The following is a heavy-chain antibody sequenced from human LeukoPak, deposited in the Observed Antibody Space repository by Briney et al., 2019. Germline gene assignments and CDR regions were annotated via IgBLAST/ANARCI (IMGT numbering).Heavy chain of an antibody. CDR2: IYYSETT. CDR3: ARRSSSWKNWFDP. D-gene: IGHD6-13*01. CDR1: GGSIDSNS. J-gene: IGHJ5*02. Sequence: PSETLSLTCTVSGGSIDSNSWTWIRQPPGKGLEWIGYIYYSETTNYNPSLKSRVTMSVDMSKNQFSLKLSSVTAADTAVYYCARRSSSWKNWFDPWGQGTLVTVSS. V-gene: IGHV4-59*01.